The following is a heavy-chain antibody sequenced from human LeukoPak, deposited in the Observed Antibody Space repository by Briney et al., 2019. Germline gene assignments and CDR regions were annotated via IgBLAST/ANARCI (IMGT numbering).Heavy chain of an antibody. CDR3: AKNRLETAYSSTQD. D-gene: IGHD6-13*01. V-gene: IGHV3-23*01. J-gene: IGHJ4*02. Sequence: GGSLRLSCAASGFTFSNYAMSWVSQDPGKGLEWVSVISGSGGTTFYANSVKGRFTVSRDISKNTLYLQMNSLRGEDTAVYYCAKNRLETAYSSTQDWGQGILVTVSS. CDR1: GFTFSNYA. CDR2: ISGSGGTT.